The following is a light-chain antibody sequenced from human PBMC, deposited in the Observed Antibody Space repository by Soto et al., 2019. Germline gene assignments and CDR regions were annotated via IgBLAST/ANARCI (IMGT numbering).Light chain of an antibody. V-gene: IGKV1-5*03. Sequence: DIQMTQSPSTLSASVGDRVTITCRASQSISSWLAWYQQKPGKAPKLLIYKASSLEGGVPSRFSGSGSGTEFTLTISSLQPDDFATYYCQQYNSYSITFGQGTRWRL. CDR1: QSISSW. CDR3: QQYNSYSIT. CDR2: KAS. J-gene: IGKJ5*01.